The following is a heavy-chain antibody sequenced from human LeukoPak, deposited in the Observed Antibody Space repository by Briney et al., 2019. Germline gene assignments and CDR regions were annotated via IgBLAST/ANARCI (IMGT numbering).Heavy chain of an antibody. CDR2: ISNSGSPI. CDR1: GFTFSSYA. D-gene: IGHD5-12*01. V-gene: IGHV3-23*01. Sequence: GGSLRLSCAASGFTFSSYAMSWVRQAPGKGLEWVSYISNSGSPIYYADSVKGRFTISRDNSKNTLYLQMNSLRAEDTAVYYCAKDRRGVATTYYGMDVWGQGTTVTVSS. J-gene: IGHJ6*02. CDR3: AKDRRGVATTYYGMDV.